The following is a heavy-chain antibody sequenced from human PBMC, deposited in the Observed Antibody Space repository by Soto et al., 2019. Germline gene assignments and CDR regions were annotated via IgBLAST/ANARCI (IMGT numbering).Heavy chain of an antibody. J-gene: IGHJ4*02. Sequence: ASVKVSCKASGYTFTSYYMHWVRQAPGQGLEWMGIINPSGGSTSYAQKFQGRVTMTRDTSTSTVYMELSSLRSEDTAVYYCARDLSVVAGTYYFDYWGQGTLVTVSS. D-gene: IGHD6-19*01. V-gene: IGHV1-46*01. CDR3: ARDLSVVAGTYYFDY. CDR1: GYTFTSYY. CDR2: INPSGGST.